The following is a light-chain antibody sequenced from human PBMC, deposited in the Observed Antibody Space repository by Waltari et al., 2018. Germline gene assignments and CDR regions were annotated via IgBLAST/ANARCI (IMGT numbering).Light chain of an antibody. J-gene: IGLJ3*02. CDR2: EVT. CDR3: SSYAGGSSLM. CDR1: STDVEGYDT. Sequence: QSALTQPPSASGSLGQSITISCPGLSTDVEGYDTVFWYQQHPGKAPKLLIYEVTKRPSGGPDRFSGSKSGNTASPAVSGLQAEDEADYYCSSYAGGSSLMFGGGTKLTVL. V-gene: IGLV2-8*01.